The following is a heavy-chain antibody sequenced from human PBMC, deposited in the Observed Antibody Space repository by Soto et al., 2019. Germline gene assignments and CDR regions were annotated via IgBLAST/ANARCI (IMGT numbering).Heavy chain of an antibody. CDR3: ARGGFVAGLYNAMDA. Sequence: QVQLVQSGAEVKKAGSSVKVSCKASGGTLNTNAISWVRPAPGQGLEWMGAIIPMFGSPKYAQKFLGRVTITADNPTSTIYMEMITLTSADTAVYYCARGGFVAGLYNAMDAWGQGTTVAVSS. CDR2: IIPMFGSP. D-gene: IGHD6-19*01. V-gene: IGHV1-69*06. CDR1: GGTLNTNA. J-gene: IGHJ6*02.